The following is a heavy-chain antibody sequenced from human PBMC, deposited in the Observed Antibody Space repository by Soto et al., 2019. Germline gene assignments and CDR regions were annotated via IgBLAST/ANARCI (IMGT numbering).Heavy chain of an antibody. CDR1: GDTFNDRT. D-gene: IGHD1-26*01. Sequence: QVQLVQSGAEVKKPGSSVKISCTASGDTFNDRTLTWVRRAPGQGLEWMGRVIPLLDASNYAEKFQDRVTLTADKSTNTADMELSGLKSEDSAIYYCASGKTQMTQDRMGFYYYMDVWGKGTTVTVSS. CDR2: VIPLLDAS. CDR3: ASGKTQMTQDRMGFYYYMDV. J-gene: IGHJ6*03. V-gene: IGHV1-69*08.